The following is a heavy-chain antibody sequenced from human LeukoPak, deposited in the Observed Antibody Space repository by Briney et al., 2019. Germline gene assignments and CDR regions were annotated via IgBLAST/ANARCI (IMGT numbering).Heavy chain of an antibody. J-gene: IGHJ4*02. CDR3: ARFRKGPWGYFDY. Sequence: GASLKISCKGSGYSFTSYWIGWVRQLPGKGLEWMGIIYPGDSDTRYSPSFQGQVTISADKSISTAYLQWSSLKASDTAMYYCARFRKGPWGYFDYWGQGTLVTVSS. D-gene: IGHD1-14*01. V-gene: IGHV5-51*01. CDR1: GYSFTSYW. CDR2: IYPGDSDT.